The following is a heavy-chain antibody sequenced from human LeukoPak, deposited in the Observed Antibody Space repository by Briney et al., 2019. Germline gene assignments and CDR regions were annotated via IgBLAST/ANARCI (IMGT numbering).Heavy chain of an antibody. CDR2: INPSGGST. J-gene: IGHJ6*03. D-gene: IGHD1-14*01. CDR1: GYIFTGYY. V-gene: IGHV1-46*01. Sequence: ASVKVSCKASGYIFTGYYIHWVRQAPGQGLEWMGIINPSGGSTSYAQKFQGRVTMTRDTSTSTVYMELSSLRSEDTAVYYCARSSGRSPNRDYMDVWGKGTTVTISS. CDR3: ARSSGRSPNRDYMDV.